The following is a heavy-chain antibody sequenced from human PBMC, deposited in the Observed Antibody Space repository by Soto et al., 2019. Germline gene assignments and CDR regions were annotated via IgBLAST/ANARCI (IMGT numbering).Heavy chain of an antibody. CDR1: GGTLNSQS. J-gene: IGHJ5*02. CDR3: ATSLAARRKPYNWLDA. V-gene: IGHV1-69*06. Sequence: QVQVFQSGAEVKKPGSSVRVSCKVSGGTLNSQSITWVRQAPGQGLEWMGGIIPMFGTPTDAQKFRGRVTISADTSRSTVYLELRSLSSQDTAVYYCATSLAARRKPYNWLDAWGQGTLVTVSS. D-gene: IGHD6-6*01. CDR2: IIPMFGTP.